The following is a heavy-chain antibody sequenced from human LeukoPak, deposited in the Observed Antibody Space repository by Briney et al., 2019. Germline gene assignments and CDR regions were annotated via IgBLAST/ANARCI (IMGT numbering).Heavy chain of an antibody. Sequence: ASVKVSCKASGYTFTGYYMLWVRQAPGQGLEWMGWVNPNSGGTNYAQKFQGRVTMTRDTSISTAYMELSRLRSDDTAVYYCARGTDSSGWYGTVMDVWGQGTTVTVSS. CDR2: VNPNSGGT. D-gene: IGHD6-19*01. CDR1: GYTFTGYY. J-gene: IGHJ6*02. CDR3: ARGTDSSGWYGTVMDV. V-gene: IGHV1-2*02.